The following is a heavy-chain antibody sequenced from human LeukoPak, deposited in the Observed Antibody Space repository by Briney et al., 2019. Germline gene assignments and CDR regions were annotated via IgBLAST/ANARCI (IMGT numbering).Heavy chain of an antibody. D-gene: IGHD3-10*01. CDR2: AFYSVSP. Sequence: PSETLSLTCTVSGPSISPYRWSWIRQPPGKGLEWIGYAFYSVSPTYNPSLKSRLTISIERFANRFSLQLRSVTAADTAVYFCARHRPDLHGDFDFWGRGLLVAVSS. J-gene: IGHJ4*02. CDR1: GPSISPYR. V-gene: IGHV4-59*08. CDR3: ARHRPDLHGDFDF.